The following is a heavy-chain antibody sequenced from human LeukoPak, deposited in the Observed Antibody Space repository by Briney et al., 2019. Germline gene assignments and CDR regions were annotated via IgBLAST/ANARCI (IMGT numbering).Heavy chain of an antibody. CDR3: ASAPSISIIAAAGTTGY. J-gene: IGHJ4*02. CDR1: GGSISSSNW. D-gene: IGHD6-13*01. Sequence: NPSETLSLTCAVSGGSISSSNWWNWVRQPPGKGLEWIGGIYHSGSTNYNPSLKSRVTISVDKSKNQFSLKLSSVTAADTAVYYCASAPSISIIAAAGTTGYWGQGTLVTVSS. CDR2: IYHSGST. V-gene: IGHV4-4*02.